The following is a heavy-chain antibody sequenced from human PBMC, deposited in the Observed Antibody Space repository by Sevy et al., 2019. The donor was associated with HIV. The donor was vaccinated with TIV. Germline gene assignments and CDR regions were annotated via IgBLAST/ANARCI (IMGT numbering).Heavy chain of an antibody. D-gene: IGHD3-9*01. V-gene: IGHV5-51*01. CDR2: IYPGDSDT. CDR3: ARQGVLRYFDWFSSSGFIVDI. Sequence: GESLKISCKGSGYSFTSYWIGWVRQMPGKGLEWMGIIYPGDSDTRYSPSFQGQVTIPAEKSIRNAYLQWSSLKASDTAMYYCARQGVLRYFDWFSSSGFIVDIWGQGTMVTVSS. J-gene: IGHJ3*02. CDR1: GYSFTSYW.